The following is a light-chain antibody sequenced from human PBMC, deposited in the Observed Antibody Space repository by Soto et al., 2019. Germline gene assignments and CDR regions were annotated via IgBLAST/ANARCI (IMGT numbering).Light chain of an antibody. CDR2: KAS. V-gene: IGKV1-5*03. Sequence: DIQMTQSPSRLGGSVGARVTMTCRASQAISSWLAWYQQKPGKAPKLLIYKASTLKSGVPSRFSGSGSGTEFTLTISSLQPDHFATYYCQHYNSYSEAFGQGTKVDLK. CDR3: QHYNSYSEA. J-gene: IGKJ1*01. CDR1: QAISSW.